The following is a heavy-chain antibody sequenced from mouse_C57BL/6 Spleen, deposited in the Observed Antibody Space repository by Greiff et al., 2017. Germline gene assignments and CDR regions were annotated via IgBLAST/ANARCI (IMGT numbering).Heavy chain of an antibody. CDR2: IWSGGST. Sequence: QVQLQQSGPGLVQPSQSLSITCTVSGFSLTSYGVHWVRQSPGKGLEWLGVIWSGGSTDYNTAFISRLSISKDNSKCQVFFKMNSLQADDTARDYCARNFYGNYGVDYWGQGTSVTVSS. CDR1: GFSLTSYG. D-gene: IGHD2-1*01. J-gene: IGHJ4*01. CDR3: ARNFYGNYGVDY. V-gene: IGHV2-2*01.